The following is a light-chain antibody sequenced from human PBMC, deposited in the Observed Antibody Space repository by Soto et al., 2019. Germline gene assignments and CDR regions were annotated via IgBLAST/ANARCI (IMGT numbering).Light chain of an antibody. CDR2: DAS. CDR1: QSVSSY. V-gene: IGKV3-11*01. CDR3: QQCSNWPPDT. Sequence: EIVLTQSPATLSLSPGERASLSCRASQSVSSYLAWYQQKPGQAPRLLIYDASNRATGIPARFSGSGAGTDFGRTISGLEREDFGVDYCQQCSNWPPDTFGQGTKPEI. J-gene: IGKJ2*01.